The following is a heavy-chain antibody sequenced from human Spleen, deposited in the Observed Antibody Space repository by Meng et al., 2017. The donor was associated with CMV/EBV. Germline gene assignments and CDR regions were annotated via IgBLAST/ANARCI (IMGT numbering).Heavy chain of an antibody. CDR1: GFSLRSSGVG. V-gene: IGHV2-5*01. CDR2: IYWNDDR. J-gene: IGHJ5*02. Sequence: FSGFSLRSSGVGVGWFRQPPGRALEWLALIYWNDDRHFNPSLKSRLTITKDTSKNQVVLTMTNMAPVDTATYYCARRRSPRDLDWFDPWGQGTLVTVSS. D-gene: IGHD5-24*01. CDR3: ARRRSPRDLDWFDP.